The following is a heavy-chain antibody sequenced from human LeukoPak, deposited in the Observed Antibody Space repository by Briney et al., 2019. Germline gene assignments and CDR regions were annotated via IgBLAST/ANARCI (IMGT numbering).Heavy chain of an antibody. V-gene: IGHV1-46*01. Sequence: ASVKVSCKASGYTFTSYYMHWVRQAPGQGLEWMGIINPSGGSTSYAQKFQGRVTMTRDTSTSTVYMELSSLRSEDTAVYYCARRCSSTSCYMGFDYWGQGTLVTVSS. J-gene: IGHJ4*02. CDR1: GYTFTSYY. CDR3: ARRCSSTSCYMGFDY. CDR2: INPSGGST. D-gene: IGHD2-2*02.